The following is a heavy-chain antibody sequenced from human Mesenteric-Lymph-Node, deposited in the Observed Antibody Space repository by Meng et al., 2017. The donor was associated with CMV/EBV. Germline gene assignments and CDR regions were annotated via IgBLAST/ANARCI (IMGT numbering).Heavy chain of an antibody. D-gene: IGHD3-3*01. Sequence: GGPLRLSCAASGFIFSNYGMHWVRQAPGKGLEWVAFIRYDGINKYYLDSVKGRFTISRDNSKNTVYLQMNSLRGEDTAVYYCAKDINVDFWSGSHFDYWGQGTLVTVSS. J-gene: IGHJ4*02. CDR2: IRYDGINK. V-gene: IGHV3-30*02. CDR1: GFIFSNYG. CDR3: AKDINVDFWSGSHFDY.